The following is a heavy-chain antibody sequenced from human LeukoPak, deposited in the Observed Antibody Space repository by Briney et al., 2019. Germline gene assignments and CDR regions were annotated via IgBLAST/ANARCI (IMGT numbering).Heavy chain of an antibody. CDR1: GGSISSSSYY. J-gene: IGHJ4*02. CDR2: IYYSGST. V-gene: IGHV4-39*01. D-gene: IGHD3-3*01. CDR3: CSRLPSRVVSDY. Sequence: PSETLSLTCTVSGGSISSSSYYWGWIRQPPGKGLEWIGSIYYSGSTYYNPSLKSRVTISVDTSKDQFSLKLSSVTAADTAVYYCCSRLPSRVVSDYWGQGTLVTVSS.